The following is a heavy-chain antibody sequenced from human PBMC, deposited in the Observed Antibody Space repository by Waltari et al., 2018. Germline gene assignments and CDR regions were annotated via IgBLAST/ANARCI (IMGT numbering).Heavy chain of an antibody. CDR1: GFTFSSYS. D-gene: IGHD3-9*01. CDR2: ISSSRSYI. J-gene: IGHJ3*02. V-gene: IGHV3-21*01. Sequence: EVQLVESGGGLAKPGGSLRLSCSASGFTFSSYSMHWVRQAPGKGLEWVSSISSSRSYIYYADSVKGRFTISRDNAKNSLYLQMNSLRAEDTAVYYCASDQSITIYRGPSEMRDAFDIWGQGTMVTVSS. CDR3: ASDQSITIYRGPSEMRDAFDI.